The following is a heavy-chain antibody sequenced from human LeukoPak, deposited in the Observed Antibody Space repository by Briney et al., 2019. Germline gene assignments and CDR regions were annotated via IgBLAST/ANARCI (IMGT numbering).Heavy chain of an antibody. D-gene: IGHD2-8*02. Sequence: GGSLRLSCAASGCTFDDYAIHWVRQAPGKGLEWVSGINWNRNTIIYADSVKGRFTISRDSAKRSLYLQMTSLRPEDTAVYYCPRVSGGNAYTDPFDFWGQGTLVTVSS. CDR2: INWNRNTI. CDR1: GCTFDDYA. V-gene: IGHV3-9*01. CDR3: PRVSGGNAYTDPFDF. J-gene: IGHJ4*02.